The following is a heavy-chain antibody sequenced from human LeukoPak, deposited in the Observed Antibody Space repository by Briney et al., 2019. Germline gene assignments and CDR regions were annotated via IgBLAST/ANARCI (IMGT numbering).Heavy chain of an antibody. J-gene: IGHJ6*02. Sequence: SETLSLTCTVSGASISSYYWSWIRQPPGKGLEWIGYIYYSGSTNYNPSLKSRVTISVDTSKNQFSLKLSSVTAADTAVYYCARGYDILTGYYTYYYYGMDVWGQGTTVTVSS. CDR2: IYYSGST. V-gene: IGHV4-59*12. CDR1: GASISSYY. D-gene: IGHD3-9*01. CDR3: ARGYDILTGYYTYYYYGMDV.